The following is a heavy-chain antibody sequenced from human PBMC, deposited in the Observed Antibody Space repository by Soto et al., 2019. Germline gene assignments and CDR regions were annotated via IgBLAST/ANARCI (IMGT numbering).Heavy chain of an antibody. D-gene: IGHD6-6*01. Sequence: GGSLRLSCAASGFTFSYYYMSWIRQAPGKGLEWVSYISSSSSYTNYADSVKGRFTISRDNAKNSLYLQMNSLRAEDTAVYYCARDQXLDYSSSSGYYYYGMDVWGQGTTVTVSS. CDR2: ISSSSSYT. V-gene: IGHV3-11*06. J-gene: IGHJ6*02. CDR1: GFTFSYYY. CDR3: ARDQXLDYSSSSGYYYYGMDV.